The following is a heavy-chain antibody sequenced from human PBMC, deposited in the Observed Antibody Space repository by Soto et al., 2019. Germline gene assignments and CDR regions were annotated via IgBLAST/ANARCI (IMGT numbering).Heavy chain of an antibody. J-gene: IGHJ4*02. CDR1: GFTLSSYG. Sequence: EVKMLESGGGLVQPGGSLRLSCAASGFTLSSYGMSWVRQAPGKGLEWVSAISGSGGSTYYADSVKGRFTISRDNSKNTLYLQMNSLRAEETAVYYCAKGAYYHGSGSYFPFDYWGQGTLVTVSS. D-gene: IGHD3-10*01. V-gene: IGHV3-23*01. CDR2: ISGSGGST. CDR3: AKGAYYHGSGSYFPFDY.